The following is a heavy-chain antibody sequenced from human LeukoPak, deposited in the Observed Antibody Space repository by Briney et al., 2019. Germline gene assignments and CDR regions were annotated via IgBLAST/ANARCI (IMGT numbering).Heavy chain of an antibody. V-gene: IGHV1-2*02. CDR1: GYTFTGYY. Sequence: ASVKVSCKASGYTFTGYYMHWVRQAPGQGLEWMGWINPNSGGTNYAQKFRGRVTMTRDTSINTAYMELTSLTSDDTAVYYCARESAGVGYIYGYFYWGQGTLVTVSS. CDR3: ARESAGVGYIYGYFY. J-gene: IGHJ4*02. D-gene: IGHD5-18*01. CDR2: INPNSGGT.